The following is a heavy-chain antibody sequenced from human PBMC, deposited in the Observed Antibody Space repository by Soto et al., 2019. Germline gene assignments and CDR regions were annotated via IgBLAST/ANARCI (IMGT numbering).Heavy chain of an antibody. Sequence: TLSLTCTVSGESISGGGYYWSWIRQHPGKGLEWIGYIYNTGSTYYNPSLKSRVTISVDASKNQFSLKLNSVTAADTAVYCCARDVGLGANTDYFDYWGQGTLVTVSS. CDR1: GESISGGGYY. CDR2: IYNTGST. J-gene: IGHJ4*02. D-gene: IGHD1-26*01. CDR3: ARDVGLGANTDYFDY. V-gene: IGHV4-31*03.